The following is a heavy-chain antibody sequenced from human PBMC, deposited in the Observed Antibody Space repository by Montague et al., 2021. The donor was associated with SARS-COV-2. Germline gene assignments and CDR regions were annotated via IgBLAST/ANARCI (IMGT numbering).Heavy chain of an antibody. Sequence: NPSLKSRVTISVDTSKNQFSLKLSSVTAADTALYYCARGFDYWGQGTLVTFSS. V-gene: IGHV4-59*09. CDR3: ARGFDY. J-gene: IGHJ4*02.